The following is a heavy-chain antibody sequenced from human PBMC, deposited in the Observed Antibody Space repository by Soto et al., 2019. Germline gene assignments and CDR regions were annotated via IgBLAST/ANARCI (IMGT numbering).Heavy chain of an antibody. Sequence: QVQLVQSGAEVKKPGASVKVSCKASGYTFTGYYMHWVRQAPGQGLEWMGWINPNSGGTNYAQKFQGCVTMNRDTSISTADVKLSRLRSDERAVYYCARGRNPLLWFGDSEFPYYYYDMDVWGQGTTVTVSS. CDR2: INPNSGGT. V-gene: IGHV1-2*04. J-gene: IGHJ6*02. CDR3: ARGRNPLLWFGDSEFPYYYYDMDV. CDR1: GYTFTGYY. D-gene: IGHD3-10*01.